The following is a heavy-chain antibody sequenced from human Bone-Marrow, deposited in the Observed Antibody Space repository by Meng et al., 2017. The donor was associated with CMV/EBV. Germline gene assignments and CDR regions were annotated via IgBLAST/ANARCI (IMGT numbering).Heavy chain of an antibody. V-gene: IGHV3-30-3*01. Sequence: GGSLRLSCAASGFTFSSYAMHWVRQAPGKGLEWVAVISYDGSNKYYADSVKGRFTISRDNSKNTLYLQMNSLRAEDTAVYYCARGLGSGSYSDYWGQGTLVTVSS. CDR1: GFTFSSYA. D-gene: IGHD3-10*01. CDR3: ARGLGSGSYSDY. J-gene: IGHJ4*02. CDR2: ISYDGSNK.